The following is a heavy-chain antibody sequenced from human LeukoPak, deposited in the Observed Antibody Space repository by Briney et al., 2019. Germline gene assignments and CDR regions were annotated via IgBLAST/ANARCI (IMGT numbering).Heavy chain of an antibody. CDR1: GFTFSSYG. V-gene: IGHV3-30*02. Sequence: GGSLRLSCAASGFTFSSYGMHWVRQAPGKGLEWVAFIRYDGSNKYYADSVKGRFTISRDNSKNTLYLQMNSLRAEDTAVYYCARATTYDILTGFSDYWGQGTLVTVSS. D-gene: IGHD3-9*01. J-gene: IGHJ4*02. CDR3: ARATTYDILTGFSDY. CDR2: IRYDGSNK.